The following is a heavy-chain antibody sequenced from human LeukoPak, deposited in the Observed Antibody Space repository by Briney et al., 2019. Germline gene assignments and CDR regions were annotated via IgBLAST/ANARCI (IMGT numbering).Heavy chain of an antibody. J-gene: IGHJ4*02. CDR1: GFTFSSYA. Sequence: LRLSCAASGFTFSSYAMSWVRQAPGKGLEWIGYIYYSGSTYYNPSLKSRLTILVDTSKKQFSLRLRAVTAADTAVYFCARVNHYALDSWGQGTLVTVSS. CDR3: ARVNHYALDS. D-gene: IGHD4-17*01. CDR2: IYYSGST. V-gene: IGHV4-31*02.